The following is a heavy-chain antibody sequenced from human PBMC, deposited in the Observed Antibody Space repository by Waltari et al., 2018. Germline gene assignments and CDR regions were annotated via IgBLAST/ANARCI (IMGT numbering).Heavy chain of an antibody. CDR1: GYTFTSYD. Sequence: QVQLVQSGAEVKKPGASVKVSCKASGYTFTSYDINWVRQATGQGLEWMGWMNPNSGNTGYEQKYQGRVTITADTSTDTAYMELSSLRSEDTAVYYCGTSCSGSYFGIRFDYCGQGTLVTGSS. V-gene: IGHV1-8*01. CDR3: GTSCSGSYFGIRFDY. J-gene: IGHJ4*02. CDR2: MNPNSGNT. D-gene: IGHD1-26*01.